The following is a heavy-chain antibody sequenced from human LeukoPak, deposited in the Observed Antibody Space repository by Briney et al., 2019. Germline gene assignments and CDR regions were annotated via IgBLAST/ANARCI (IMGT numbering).Heavy chain of an antibody. V-gene: IGHV3-30-3*01. D-gene: IGHD6-13*01. J-gene: IGHJ5*02. CDR1: GFTFGSYA. Sequence: PGGSLRLSCATSGFTFGSYAMTWVRQAPGKGLEWVAVISYDGSNKYYADSVKGRFTISRDNSKNTLYLQMNSLRAEDTAVYYCARDRSSSSWWFDPWGQGTLVTVSS. CDR3: ARDRSSSSWWFDP. CDR2: ISYDGSNK.